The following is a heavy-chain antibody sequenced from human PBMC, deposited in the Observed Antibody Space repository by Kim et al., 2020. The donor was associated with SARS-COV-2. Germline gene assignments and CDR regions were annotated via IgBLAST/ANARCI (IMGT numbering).Heavy chain of an antibody. CDR3: ARDRRGFNPYYGMDV. CDR2: ISGNGEST. CDR1: GFTFSSYA. D-gene: IGHD3-10*01. Sequence: GGSLRLSCAASGFTFSSYAMGWVRQAPGKGLEWVSGISGNGESTYYADSVKGRFTISRDTSKSTLYLQMNSLRAEDTAVYYCARDRRGFNPYYGMDVWGQGTTVIVSS. J-gene: IGHJ6*02. V-gene: IGHV3-23*01.